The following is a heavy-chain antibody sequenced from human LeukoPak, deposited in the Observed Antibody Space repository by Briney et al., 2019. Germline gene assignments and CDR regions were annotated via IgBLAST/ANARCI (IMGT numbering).Heavy chain of an antibody. Sequence: GGSLRLSCAASGFTFSSSAMSWVRQVPGKGLEWVSGISASGGSTYYADSVKGRFTISRDNSKNTLYLQMNSLRAEDTAVYYCAKRYSSSGWYGGTDYWGQGTLVTVSS. D-gene: IGHD6-19*01. CDR1: GFTFSSSA. CDR3: AKRYSSSGWYGGTDY. CDR2: ISASGGST. J-gene: IGHJ4*02. V-gene: IGHV3-23*01.